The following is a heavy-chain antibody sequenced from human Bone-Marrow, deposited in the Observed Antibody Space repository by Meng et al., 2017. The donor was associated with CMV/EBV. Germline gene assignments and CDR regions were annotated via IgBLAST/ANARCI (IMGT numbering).Heavy chain of an antibody. Sequence: SVKVSCKASGGTFSSYAISWVRQAPGQGLEWMGGIIPMFETTNYAHKFQGRVTITTDESTRTAYMELSSLRSEDTAVYYCARGGSTVFGVVIKTNWFDPWAQGTLVTVSS. J-gene: IGHJ5*02. CDR1: GGTFSSYA. D-gene: IGHD3-3*01. V-gene: IGHV1-69*05. CDR3: ARGGSTVFGVVIKTNWFDP. CDR2: IIPMFETT.